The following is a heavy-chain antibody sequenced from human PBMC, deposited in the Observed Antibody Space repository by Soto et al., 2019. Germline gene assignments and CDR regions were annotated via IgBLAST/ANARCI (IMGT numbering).Heavy chain of an antibody. D-gene: IGHD6-6*01. Sequence: AGGSLRLSCTASGFTFGDYAMSWFRQAPGKGLEWVGFIRSKAYGGTTEYAASVKGRFTISRDDSKSIAYLQMNSLKTEDTAVYYCTRDRYSSSSGPSDYWGQGTLVTVSS. CDR2: IRSKAYGGTT. J-gene: IGHJ4*02. CDR1: GFTFGDYA. V-gene: IGHV3-49*03. CDR3: TRDRYSSSSGPSDY.